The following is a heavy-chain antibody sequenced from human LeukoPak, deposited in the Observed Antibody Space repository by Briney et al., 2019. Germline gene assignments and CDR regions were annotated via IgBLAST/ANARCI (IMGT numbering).Heavy chain of an antibody. CDR1: GFTFSSYA. Sequence: GGSLRLSCAASGFTFSSYAMHWVRQAPGKGLEWVAVISYDGSNKYYADSVKGRFTISRDNSKNTLYLQMNSLRAEDTAVYYCARDRVAALLAPDYCGQGTLVNVSS. J-gene: IGHJ4*02. CDR3: ARDRVAALLAPDY. V-gene: IGHV3-30*04. CDR2: ISYDGSNK. D-gene: IGHD6-6*01.